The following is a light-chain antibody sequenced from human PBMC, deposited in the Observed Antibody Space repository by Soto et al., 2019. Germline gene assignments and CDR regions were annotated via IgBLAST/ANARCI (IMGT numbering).Light chain of an antibody. CDR2: NDN. V-gene: IGLV1-44*01. J-gene: IGLJ2*01. CDR3: AAWDVSLNHIL. CDR1: SSNMGSNT. Sequence: QSVLTQPPSASGTPGQGVAISCSGSSSNMGSNTVNWYQHLPGTAPKLLIYNDNQRPSVVPDRFFGSKSGTSASLAITGLQSEDEADYYCAAWDVSLNHILFGGGTKLTVL.